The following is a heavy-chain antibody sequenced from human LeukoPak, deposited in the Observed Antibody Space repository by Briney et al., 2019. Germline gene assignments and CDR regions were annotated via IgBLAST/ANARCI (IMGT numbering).Heavy chain of an antibody. V-gene: IGHV4-34*01. CDR2: INHSGTT. D-gene: IGHD4-11*01. CDR1: GGPFGGYY. J-gene: IGHJ4*02. CDR3: ARGPVLQVDS. Sequence: SETLSLTCTVYGGPFGGYYWSWIRQPPGKGLELIGEINHSGTTNYNPSLKSRVTISVDTSKNQFSLKMSSVTAADTAVYFCARGPVLQVDSWGQGTLVTVSS.